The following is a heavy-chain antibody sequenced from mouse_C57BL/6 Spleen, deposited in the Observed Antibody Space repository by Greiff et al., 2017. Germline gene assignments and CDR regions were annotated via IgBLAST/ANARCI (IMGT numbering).Heavy chain of an antibody. D-gene: IGHD1-1*01. CDR2: IDPSDSYT. CDR3: ARKKAYGSSSWFAY. V-gene: IGHV1-69*01. Sequence: QVQLQQSGAELVMPGASVKLSCKASGYTFTSYWMHWVKQRPGQGLEWIGEIDPSDSYTNYNQKFKGKSTLTVDKSSSTAYMQLSSLTSEDSAVYYCARKKAYGSSSWFAYWGQGTLVTVSA. CDR1: GYTFTSYW. J-gene: IGHJ3*01.